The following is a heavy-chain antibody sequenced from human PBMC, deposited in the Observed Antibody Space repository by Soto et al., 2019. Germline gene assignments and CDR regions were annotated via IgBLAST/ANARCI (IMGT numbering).Heavy chain of an antibody. CDR3: ASIRGTGTTYYYYMDV. CDR1: GGSISSSSYY. V-gene: IGHV4-39*01. D-gene: IGHD1-7*01. CDR2: IYYSGST. Sequence: PSETLSLTCTVSGGSISSSSYYWGWIRQPPGKGLEWIGSIYYSGSTYYNPSLKSRVTISVDTSKNQFSLKLSSVTAADTAVYYCASIRGTGTTYYYYMDVWGKGTTVTVSS. J-gene: IGHJ6*03.